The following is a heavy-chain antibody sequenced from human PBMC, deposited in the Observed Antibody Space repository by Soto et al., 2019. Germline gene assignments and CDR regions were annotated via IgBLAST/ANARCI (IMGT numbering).Heavy chain of an antibody. D-gene: IGHD3-22*01. J-gene: IGHJ4*02. Sequence: GSPLRLSSARSGFTFSSYAMTCVLQSPGTGLEWVSALSGGGDTTYYADSVKGRFTISRDNSKNTLYLQMDSLRAEDTAAYYCAKWNTYYYYSRAFAGFDCWRRGTLVTVSS. V-gene: IGHV3-23*01. CDR3: AKWNTYYYYSRAFAGFDC. CDR2: LSGGGDTT. CDR1: GFTFSSYA.